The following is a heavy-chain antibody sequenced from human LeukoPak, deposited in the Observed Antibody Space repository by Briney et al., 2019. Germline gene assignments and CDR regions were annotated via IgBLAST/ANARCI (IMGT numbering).Heavy chain of an antibody. CDR1: GFTFSSYA. Sequence: PGGSLRLSCAASGFTFSSYAMSWVRQAPGKGLEWIGSIYHSGSTYYNPSLKSRVTISVDTSKNQFSLKLSSVTAADTAVYYCARGGGHGERYFDWLLPGYWGQRTLVTVSS. D-gene: IGHD3-9*01. V-gene: IGHV4-38-2*01. CDR2: IYHSGST. J-gene: IGHJ4*02. CDR3: ARGGGHGERYFDWLLPGY.